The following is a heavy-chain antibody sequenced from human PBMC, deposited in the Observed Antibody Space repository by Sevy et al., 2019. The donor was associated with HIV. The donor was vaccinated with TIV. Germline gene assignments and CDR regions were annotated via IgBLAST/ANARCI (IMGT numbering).Heavy chain of an antibody. D-gene: IGHD6-19*01. CDR2: IKQDGSEK. CDR1: GFTFSSYW. J-gene: IGHJ6*03. V-gene: IGHV3-7*03. CDR3: AREEAGTPYYYYYYMDV. Sequence: GGSLRPSCAASGFTFSSYWMSWVRQAPGKRLEWVANIKQDGSEKYYVDSVKGRFTISRDNAKNSLYLQMNSLRAEDTAVYYCAREEAGTPYYYYYYMDVWGKGTTVTVSS.